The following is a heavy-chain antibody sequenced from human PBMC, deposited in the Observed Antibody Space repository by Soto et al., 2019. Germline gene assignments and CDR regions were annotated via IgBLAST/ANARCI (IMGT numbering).Heavy chain of an antibody. V-gene: IGHV3-30*03. D-gene: IGHD2-8*02. J-gene: IGHJ4*02. CDR1: GFTFSRYS. CDR3: TGEVASGY. CDR2: ISRDGGTK. Sequence: GGSLRLSCAGSGFTFSRYSMNWVRQAPGKGLEWVAVISRDGGTKYYADSVKGRFTISRDNSRNTLFLEMNSLRGDDMAVYYCTGEVASGYWGQGTLVTVSS.